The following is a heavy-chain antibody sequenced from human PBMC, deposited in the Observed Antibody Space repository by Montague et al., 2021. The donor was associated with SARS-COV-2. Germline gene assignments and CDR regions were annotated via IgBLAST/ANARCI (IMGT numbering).Heavy chain of an antibody. V-gene: IGHV2-70*13. CDR3: ARMGSALPGIMCTYDFNI. J-gene: IGHJ4*02. CDR2: IDWDDDK. D-gene: IGHD3-3*01. Sequence: PALVKPTQTLTLTCTFSGFSLSTSGVCVSWIRQPPGKALEWLALIDWDDDKYYSASLKTRLTISKCPSTNQVVLTMTNMDPVDTVTYYCARMGSALPGIMCTYDFNIWGQGTQVTVSS. CDR1: GFSLSTSGVC.